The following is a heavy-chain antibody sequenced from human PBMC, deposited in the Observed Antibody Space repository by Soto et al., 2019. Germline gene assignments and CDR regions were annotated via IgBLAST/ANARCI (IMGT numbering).Heavy chain of an antibody. V-gene: IGHV4-31*03. Sequence: SETLFLTCTFSGGSIISGGYYWSWIRQHPGKGLEWIGYIYYSGSTYYNPSLKSRVTISVDTSKNQFSLKLSSVTAADTAVYYCARVVNWNYVMSTWGQGTLVTVSS. J-gene: IGHJ5*02. CDR2: IYYSGST. CDR1: GGSIISGGYY. D-gene: IGHD1-7*01. CDR3: ARVVNWNYVMST.